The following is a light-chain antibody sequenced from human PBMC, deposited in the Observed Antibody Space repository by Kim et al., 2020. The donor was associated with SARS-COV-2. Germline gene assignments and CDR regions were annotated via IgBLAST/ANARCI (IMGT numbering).Light chain of an antibody. V-gene: IGKV1-39*01. CDR2: AAS. CDR3: QQSYSTRWT. J-gene: IGKJ1*01. Sequence: ASVGDRVTITCRASQSISSYLNWYQQKPGKAPKLLIYAASSLQSGVPSRFSGSGSGTDFTLTISSLQPEDFATYYCQQSYSTRWTFGQGTKVDIK. CDR1: QSISSY.